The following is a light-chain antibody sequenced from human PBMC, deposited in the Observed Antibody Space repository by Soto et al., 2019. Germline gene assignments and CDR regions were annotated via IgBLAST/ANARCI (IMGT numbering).Light chain of an antibody. CDR2: GAS. CDR3: QLYGSSRQLT. Sequence: EIVLTQSPGTLSLSPGERATLSCRASQSVSSSYLAWYQQKPGQAPRLLIYGASSRATGIPDRFSGSGSGTDFPLTISRLEPEDFAVYDCQLYGSSRQLTFGGGTKVEIK. J-gene: IGKJ4*01. CDR1: QSVSSSY. V-gene: IGKV3-20*01.